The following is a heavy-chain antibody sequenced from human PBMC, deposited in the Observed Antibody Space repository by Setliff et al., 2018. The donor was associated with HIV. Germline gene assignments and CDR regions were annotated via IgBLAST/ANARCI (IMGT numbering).Heavy chain of an antibody. Sequence: ASVKVSCKVSGYSLTELSIHWVRQAPGEGLEWMGGFDPEDDETVYAEKFQGRVTMTEDTSTDTAYMALSSLRSDDTAVYYCARDWGFTIFGVVSHSFDYWGQGTLVTVSS. D-gene: IGHD3-3*01. CDR2: FDPEDDET. CDR3: ARDWGFTIFGVVSHSFDY. V-gene: IGHV1-24*01. CDR1: GYSLTELS. J-gene: IGHJ4*02.